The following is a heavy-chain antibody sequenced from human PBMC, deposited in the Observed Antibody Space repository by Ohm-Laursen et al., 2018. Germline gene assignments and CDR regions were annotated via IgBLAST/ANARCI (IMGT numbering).Heavy chain of an antibody. CDR3: ARDLTTPYYYYGMDV. J-gene: IGHJ6*02. D-gene: IGHD4-17*01. V-gene: IGHV3-7*01. CDR1: GFTFSSYW. CDR2: IKQDGSEK. Sequence: SLRLSCTASGFTFSSYWMSWVRQAPGKGLEWVANIKQDGSEKYYVDSVKGRFTISRDNAKNSLYLQMNSLRAEDTAVYYCARDLTTPYYYYGMDVWGQGTTVTVSS.